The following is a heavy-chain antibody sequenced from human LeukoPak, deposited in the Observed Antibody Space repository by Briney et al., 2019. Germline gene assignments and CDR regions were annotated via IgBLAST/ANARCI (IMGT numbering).Heavy chain of an antibody. J-gene: IGHJ3*02. Sequence: GGSLRLSCAASGFTFSTYGMHWVRQAPGKGLEWVAFILHDGSNKYYADSVKGRFTISRDNSKNTVFLQMNSLRAEDTAVYYCAEVGSSGYQHDAFNIWGQGTMVTVSS. CDR1: GFTFSTYG. CDR3: AEVGSSGYQHDAFNI. D-gene: IGHD3-22*01. CDR2: ILHDGSNK. V-gene: IGHV3-30*02.